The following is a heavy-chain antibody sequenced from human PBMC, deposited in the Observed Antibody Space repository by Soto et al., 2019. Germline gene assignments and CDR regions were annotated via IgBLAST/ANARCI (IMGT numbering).Heavy chain of an antibody. CDR3: AHSGCGGDCYRDHFDY. J-gene: IGHJ4*02. Sequence: SGPTLVNPTQTLTLTCTFSGFSLSTSGVGVGWIRQPPGKALEWLALIYWDDDKRYSPSLKSRLTITKDTSKNQVVLTMTNMDPVDTDTYYCAHSGCGGDCYRDHFDYWGQGTLVTVSS. V-gene: IGHV2-5*02. D-gene: IGHD2-21*01. CDR1: GFSLSTSGVG. CDR2: IYWDDDK.